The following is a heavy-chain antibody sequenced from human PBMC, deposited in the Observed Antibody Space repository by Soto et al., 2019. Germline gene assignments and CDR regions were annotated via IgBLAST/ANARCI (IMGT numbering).Heavy chain of an antibody. D-gene: IGHD6-13*01. J-gene: IGHJ6*02. CDR3: ARGEGSSWYYYYYGMDV. CDR1: GFTFSSYS. Sequence: LRLSCAASGFTFSSYSMNWVRQAPGKGLEWVSSISSSSSYIYYADSVKGRFTISRDNAKNSLYLQMNSLRAEDTAVYYCARGEGSSWYYYYYGMDVWGQGTTVTVSS. CDR2: ISSSSSYI. V-gene: IGHV3-21*01.